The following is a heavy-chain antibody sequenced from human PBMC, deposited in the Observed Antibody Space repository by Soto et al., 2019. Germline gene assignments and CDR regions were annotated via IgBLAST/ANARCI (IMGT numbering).Heavy chain of an antibody. CDR1: GDSISGFNW. J-gene: IGHJ6*02. CDR3: ARIRYGRFGLDV. Sequence: QVQLQESGQGLVRPSETLSLTCFVSGDSISGFNWWGWVRQSPGKALEWIGEIFHSGSPKYTPSLKSLVTILVDKSNNHFSLNLTSVTAADTAIYYCARIRYGRFGLDVWGQGTTVAVSS. V-gene: IGHV4-4*02. D-gene: IGHD3-16*02. CDR2: IFHSGSP.